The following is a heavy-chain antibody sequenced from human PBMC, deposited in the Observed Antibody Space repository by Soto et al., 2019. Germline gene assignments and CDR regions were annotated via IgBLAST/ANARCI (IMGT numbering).Heavy chain of an antibody. V-gene: IGHV4-39*01. CDR1: GGSISSSSYY. Sequence: SETLSLTCTVSGGSISSSSYYWGWIRQPPGKGLEWIGSIYYSGSTYYNPSLKSRVTISVDTSKNQFSLKLSSVTAADTAVYYCATFTVTPDYWGQGTLVTVSS. CDR2: IYYSGST. J-gene: IGHJ4*02. D-gene: IGHD4-17*01. CDR3: ATFTVTPDY.